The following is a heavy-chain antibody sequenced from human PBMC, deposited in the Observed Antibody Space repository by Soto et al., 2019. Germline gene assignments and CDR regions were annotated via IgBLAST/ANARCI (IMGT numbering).Heavy chain of an antibody. CDR1: GSSINSGGYY. D-gene: IGHD3-10*01. CDR3: ARDLGDFYYGMDV. Sequence: SEILSLTCTVSGSSINSGGYYWNWIRQHPGKGLEWIGYIYYSETTYYNPSLKSRVTLSVDTSKNQFSLKLSFVVAADTAVYYCARDLGDFYYGMDVWGQGTTVT. V-gene: IGHV4-31*03. CDR2: IYYSETT. J-gene: IGHJ6*02.